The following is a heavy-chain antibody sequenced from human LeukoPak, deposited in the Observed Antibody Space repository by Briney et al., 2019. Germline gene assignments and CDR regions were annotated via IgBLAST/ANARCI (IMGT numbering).Heavy chain of an antibody. CDR2: IYYSGST. V-gene: IGHV4-59*12. J-gene: IGHJ6*04. CDR3: ARTGGTIFGVVPFVDV. Sequence: SETLSLTCTVSGGSISSYYWSWIRQPPGKGLEWIGYIYYSGSTNYNPSLKSRVTISVDTSKNQFSLKLSSVTAADTAVYYCARTGGTIFGVVPFVDVWGKGTTVTVSS. CDR1: GGSISSYY. D-gene: IGHD3-3*01.